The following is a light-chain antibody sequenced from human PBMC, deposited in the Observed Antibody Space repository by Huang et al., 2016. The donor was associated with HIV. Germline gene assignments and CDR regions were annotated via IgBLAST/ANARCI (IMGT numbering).Light chain of an antibody. CDR3: QQYNNWPPWT. Sequence: EIVMTQSPATLSVSPGERATLSCRASQSVSSNSAWYQQKPGQAPRLLIYGASTRATGIPARFSGSGSGTEFTLTISSLQSEDFAVYHCQQYNNWPPWTFGQGTKVEIK. J-gene: IGKJ1*01. CDR1: QSVSSN. CDR2: GAS. V-gene: IGKV3-15*01.